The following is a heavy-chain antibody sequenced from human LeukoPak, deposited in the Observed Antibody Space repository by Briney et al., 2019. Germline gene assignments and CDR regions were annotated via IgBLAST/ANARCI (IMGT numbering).Heavy chain of an antibody. CDR1: GGSISSYY. CDR3: ARGVYDRSGFSYYYYYMDV. CDR2: IYYRGNT. D-gene: IGHD3-22*01. J-gene: IGHJ6*03. Sequence: SETLSLTCTVSGGSISSYYWSWLRQPPGKGLEWIGYIYYRGNTNYNPSLKSRVTMSLDTSKNQFSLMLSSVTAVNTAVYYCARGVYDRSGFSYYYYYMDVWGKRTTVTVSS. V-gene: IGHV4-59*01.